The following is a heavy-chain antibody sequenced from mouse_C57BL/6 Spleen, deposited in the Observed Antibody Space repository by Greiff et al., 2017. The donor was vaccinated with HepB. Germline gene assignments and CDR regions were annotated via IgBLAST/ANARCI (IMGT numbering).Heavy chain of an antibody. CDR2: IYPGDGDT. D-gene: IGHD1-1*01. CDR1: GYAFSSSW. CDR3: VRGGYYGSSYDMDY. Sequence: QVHVKQSGPELVKPGASVKISCKASGYAFSSSWMNWVKQRPGKGLEWIGRIYPGDGDTNYNGKFNGKATMTADKSSSTAYMQLSSRTSEDSAVYVCVRGGYYGSSYDMDYWGQGTSVTVSS. V-gene: IGHV1-82*01. J-gene: IGHJ4*01.